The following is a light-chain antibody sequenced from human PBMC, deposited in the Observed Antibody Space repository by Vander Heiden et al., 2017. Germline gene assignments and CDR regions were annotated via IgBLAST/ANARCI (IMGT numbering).Light chain of an antibody. CDR2: GAS. CDR1: QSVSNSD. Sequence: EIVLPPSPSTLSLSPGERATLSCRASQSVSNSDLAWYQQKPGQAPRLLIYGASTRDTGVQDRFSGSGSGTDFTLSISTLEPEDFAVYYCQQYANSPLTFGGGTKVEIK. V-gene: IGKV3-20*01. J-gene: IGKJ4*01. CDR3: QQYANSPLT.